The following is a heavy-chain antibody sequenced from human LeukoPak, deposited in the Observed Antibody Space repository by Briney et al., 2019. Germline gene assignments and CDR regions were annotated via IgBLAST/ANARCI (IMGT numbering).Heavy chain of an antibody. Sequence: SETLSLTCAVYGGSFSAYYWSWIRQPPGKGLEWIGEINHSGSTNYNPSLRSRVTISVDTSKNQFSLKLSSVTAADTAVYYCARNSHYYDSSGFNYWGQGSLVTVSS. CDR2: INHSGST. CDR3: ARNSHYYDSSGFNY. CDR1: GGSFSAYY. D-gene: IGHD3-22*01. J-gene: IGHJ4*02. V-gene: IGHV4-34*01.